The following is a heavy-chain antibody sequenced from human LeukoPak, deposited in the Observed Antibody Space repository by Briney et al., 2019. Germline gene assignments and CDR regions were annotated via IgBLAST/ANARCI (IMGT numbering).Heavy chain of an antibody. CDR1: GGTFSSYA. J-gene: IGHJ4*02. CDR2: IIPIFGTA. D-gene: IGHD3-10*01. CDR3: ARDKGPYGSRSYYMDFDY. V-gene: IGHV1-69*13. Sequence: SVKVSCKASGGTFSSYAISWVRQAPGQGLEWMGGIIPIFGTANYAQKFQGRVTITADESTSTAYMELSSLRSEDTAVYYCARDKGPYGSRSYYMDFDYWGQGTLVTVSS.